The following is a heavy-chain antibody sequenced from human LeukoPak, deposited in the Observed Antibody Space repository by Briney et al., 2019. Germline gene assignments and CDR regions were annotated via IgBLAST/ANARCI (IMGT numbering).Heavy chain of an antibody. CDR1: AYSLSSGYY. CDR2: IYHSGST. Sequence: PSQSLSLTCTVSAYSLSSGYYWGWIRQPPGKGLEWIGSIYHSGSTYYNPSLKSRVTISVDTSKNQFSLKLSSVTAADTAVYYCASYVWGSYRSKVPFDYWGQGTLVTVSS. J-gene: IGHJ4*02. D-gene: IGHD3-16*02. CDR3: ASYVWGSYRSKVPFDY. V-gene: IGHV4-38-2*02.